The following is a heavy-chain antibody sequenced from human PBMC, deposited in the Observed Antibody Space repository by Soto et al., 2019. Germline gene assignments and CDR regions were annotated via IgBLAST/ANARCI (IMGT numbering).Heavy chain of an antibody. J-gene: IGHJ4*02. CDR3: AISALGAVAEDDY. Sequence: QVQLVQSGAEVKKPGSSVKVSCKASGGTFSSYTISWVRQAPGQGLEWMGRIIPILGIANYAQKFQGRVTITADKSTSTAYMELSSLRSEDTAVYYCAISALGAVAEDDYWGQGTLVTVSS. D-gene: IGHD6-19*01. CDR1: GGTFSSYT. CDR2: IIPILGIA. V-gene: IGHV1-69*02.